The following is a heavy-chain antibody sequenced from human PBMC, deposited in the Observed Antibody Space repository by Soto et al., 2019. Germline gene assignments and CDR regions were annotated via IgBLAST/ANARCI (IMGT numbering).Heavy chain of an antibody. J-gene: IGHJ4*02. CDR2: IIPIFGTA. Sequence: GASVKVSCKASGGTFSSYAISWVRQAPGQGLEWMGGIIPIFGTANYAQKFQGRVTITADESTSTAYMELSSLRSEDTAVYYCARNPAEERGYSYGSGPFDYRGQGTLLTVSS. V-gene: IGHV1-69*13. CDR1: GGTFSSYA. CDR3: ARNPAEERGYSYGSGPFDY. D-gene: IGHD5-18*01.